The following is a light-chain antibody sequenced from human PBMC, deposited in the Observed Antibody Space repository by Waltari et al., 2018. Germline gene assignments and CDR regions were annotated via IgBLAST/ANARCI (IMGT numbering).Light chain of an antibody. J-gene: IGLJ3*02. CDR1: SSDIATYNY. V-gene: IGLV2-14*01. CDR3: TSYTSSITWV. CDR2: AVT. Sequence: QSALTQPASVSGSPGQSITISSTGTSSDIATYNYVSWYQQPPGKAPRLMIFAVTNRPSGVSNRFSGSKSGNTASLTISGLQPEDEGDYYCTSYTSSITWVFGGGTKLTVL.